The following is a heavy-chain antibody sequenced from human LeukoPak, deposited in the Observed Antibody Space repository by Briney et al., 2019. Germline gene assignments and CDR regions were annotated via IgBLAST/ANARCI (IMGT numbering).Heavy chain of an antibody. Sequence: PGGSLRLSCAASGFTFDDYAMHWVRQAPGKGLEWVSGISWNSGSIGYADSVKGRFTISRDNAKNSLYLQMNSLRAEDMALYYCAKEYSSSSGSGLDYWGQGTLVTVSS. D-gene: IGHD6-6*01. J-gene: IGHJ4*02. V-gene: IGHV3-9*03. CDR3: AKEYSSSSGSGLDY. CDR1: GFTFDDYA. CDR2: ISWNSGSI.